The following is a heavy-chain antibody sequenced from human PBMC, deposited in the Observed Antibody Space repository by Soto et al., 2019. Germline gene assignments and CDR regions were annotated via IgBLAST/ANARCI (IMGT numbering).Heavy chain of an antibody. CDR1: GFTFSNAW. CDR3: TTELRPPPDIVVVPAAMAEDY. V-gene: IGHV3-15*07. CDR2: IKSKTDGGTT. Sequence: GGSLRLSCAASGFTFSNAWMNWVRQAPGKGLEWVGRIKSKTDGGTTDYAAPVKGRFTISRDDSKNTLYLQMNSLKTEDTAVYYCTTELRPPPDIVVVPAAMAEDYWGQGTLVTVSS. D-gene: IGHD2-2*01. J-gene: IGHJ4*02.